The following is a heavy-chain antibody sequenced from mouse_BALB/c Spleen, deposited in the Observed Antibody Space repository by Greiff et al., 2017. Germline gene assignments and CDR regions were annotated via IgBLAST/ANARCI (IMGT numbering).Heavy chain of an antibody. J-gene: IGHJ2*01. Sequence: VQLQQSGPQLVRPGASVKISCKASGYSFTSYWMHWVKQRPGQGLEWIGMIDPSDSETRLNQKFKDKATLTVDKSSSTAYMQLSSPTSEDSAVYYCARSMTSYYFDYWGQGTTLTVSS. V-gene: IGHV1S127*01. CDR1: GYSFTSYW. CDR2: IDPSDSET. CDR3: ARSMTSYYFDY.